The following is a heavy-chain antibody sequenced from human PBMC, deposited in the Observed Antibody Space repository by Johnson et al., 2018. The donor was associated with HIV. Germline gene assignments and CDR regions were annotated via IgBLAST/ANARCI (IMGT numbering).Heavy chain of an antibody. D-gene: IGHD6-19*01. CDR3: AREVRKAVAGNFDI. Sequence: VQLVESGGGLVQPGGSQRLSCAASGFTVSRNYMNWVRQAPGKGLEWVSVIYSGGSTYYADSVKGRFTISRDNSKNTLYLQMNSLRAEDTAVYYCAREVRKAVAGNFDIWGQGTMVTVSS. CDR2: IYSGGST. CDR1: GFTVSRNY. V-gene: IGHV3-66*01. J-gene: IGHJ3*02.